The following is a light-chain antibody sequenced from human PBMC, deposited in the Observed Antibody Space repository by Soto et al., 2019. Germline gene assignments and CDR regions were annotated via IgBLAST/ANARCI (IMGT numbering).Light chain of an antibody. CDR3: QQYNSYRWT. CDR2: DAS. J-gene: IGKJ1*01. V-gene: IGKV1-5*01. Sequence: DIQMTQSPSTLSASVGDRVTITCRASQSISSGLAWYHQKPGKAPKLLIYDASSLESGVPSRFSGSGSGTEFTLTISSLQPDDFATYYCQQYNSYRWTFGQGTKVEIK. CDR1: QSISSG.